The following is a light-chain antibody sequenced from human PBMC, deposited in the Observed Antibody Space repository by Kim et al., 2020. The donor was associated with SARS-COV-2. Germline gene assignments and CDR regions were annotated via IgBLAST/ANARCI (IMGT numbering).Light chain of an antibody. V-gene: IGKV1-5*01. CDR3: QQYGAYYYS. Sequence: DVQMTQSPSTLSVSVGDRVTITCRASQNVSSRLAWYQQKPGQATNVLIYDASALKSGVPSRFSASGSGTDFTLTISSLQPDDFATYFCQQYGAYYYSFGQGTKLEI. CDR1: QNVSSR. J-gene: IGKJ2*03. CDR2: DAS.